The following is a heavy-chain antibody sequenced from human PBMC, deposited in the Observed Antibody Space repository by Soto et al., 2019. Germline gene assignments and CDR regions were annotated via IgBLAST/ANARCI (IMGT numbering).Heavy chain of an antibody. D-gene: IGHD2-21*02. CDR2: ISTSGSYT. CDR1: RFTFSDYY. J-gene: IGHJ6*02. V-gene: IGHV3-11*06. CDR3: ARDICGNNCYSRYYYYAMDV. Sequence: GGSLRLSXAASRFTFSDYYMSWIRQAPGKGLEWISYISTSGSYTNYADSVKGRFTISRDNAKNSLYLQMNSLRAEDTAVYYCARDICGNNCYSRYYYYAMDVWGQGTTVTVSS.